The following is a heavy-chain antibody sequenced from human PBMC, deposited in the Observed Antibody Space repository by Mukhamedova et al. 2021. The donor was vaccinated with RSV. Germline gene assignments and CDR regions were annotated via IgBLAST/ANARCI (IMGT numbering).Heavy chain of an antibody. Sequence: EGLEWIGRVRTSGTTHYKPSLKTRVSMSLDTSKNVFSLTLKNVTAADTTVYYCGWGFDRWGQGTLVTVPS. D-gene: IGHD3-16*01. CDR2: VRTSGTT. J-gene: IGHJ4*02. V-gene: IGHV4-4*07. CDR3: GWGFDR.